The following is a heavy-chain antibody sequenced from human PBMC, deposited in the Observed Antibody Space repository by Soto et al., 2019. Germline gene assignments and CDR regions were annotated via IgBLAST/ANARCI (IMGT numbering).Heavy chain of an antibody. CDR2: ISAYNGNT. D-gene: IGHD6-19*01. Sequence: ASVKVSCTASVYTFTSYGISWVRQAPGQGLEWMGWISAYNGNTNYAQKLQGRVTMTTDTSTSTAYMELRSLRSDDTAVYYCARDFYSSRCLDYWGQGTLVTVSS. J-gene: IGHJ4*02. CDR1: VYTFTSYG. CDR3: ARDFYSSRCLDY. V-gene: IGHV1-18*04.